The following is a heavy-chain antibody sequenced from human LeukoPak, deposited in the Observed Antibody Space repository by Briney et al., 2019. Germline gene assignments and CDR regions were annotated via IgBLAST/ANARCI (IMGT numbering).Heavy chain of an antibody. CDR2: IKQDGSEK. J-gene: IGHJ5*02. V-gene: IGHV3-7*03. CDR1: GFTFSNYW. CDR3: AKGDSGSYYNWFDP. Sequence: QSGGSLRLSCAASGFTFSNYWMSWVRQAPGKGLEWVANIKQDGSEKYYVDSVKGRFTISRDNAKNTLYLQMNSLRAEDTAVYYCAKGDSGSYYNWFDPWGQGTLVTVSS. D-gene: IGHD3-10*01.